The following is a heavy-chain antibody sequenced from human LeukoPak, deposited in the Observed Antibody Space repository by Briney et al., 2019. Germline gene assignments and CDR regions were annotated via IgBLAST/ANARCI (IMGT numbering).Heavy chain of an antibody. V-gene: IGHV7-4-1*02. CDR1: GYTFTSYA. CDR2: INTNTGNP. J-gene: IGHJ6*02. Sequence: ASVKVSCKASGYTFTSYAMNWVRQAPGQGLEWMGWINTNTGNPTYAQGFTGRFVFSLDTSVSTAYLQISSLKAEDTAVYYCARWGSMVATTDYYYGMDVWGQGTTVTVSS. D-gene: IGHD5-12*01. CDR3: ARWGSMVATTDYYYGMDV.